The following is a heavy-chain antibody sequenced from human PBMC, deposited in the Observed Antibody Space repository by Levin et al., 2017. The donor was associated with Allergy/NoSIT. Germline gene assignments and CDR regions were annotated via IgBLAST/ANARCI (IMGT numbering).Heavy chain of an antibody. J-gene: IGHJ4*02. CDR2: IYYSGST. CDR3: ARGPNRYYFDY. CDR1: GGSINNSY. Sequence: SQTLSLTCTVSGGSINNSYWSWIRQPPGKGLEWIGYIYYSGSTNYNPSLKSRVTISVDTSKNQFSLYLSSVTAADTAVYYCARGPNRYYFDYWGQGTLVTVSS. V-gene: IGHV4-59*01.